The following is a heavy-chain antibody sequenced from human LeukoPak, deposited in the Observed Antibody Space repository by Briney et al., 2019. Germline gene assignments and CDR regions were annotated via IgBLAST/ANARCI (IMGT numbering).Heavy chain of an antibody. CDR3: ARSGYSYGRYYFDS. CDR1: GGSINSGSFI. Sequence: PSETLSLTCTVSGGSINSGSFIWDWIRQPAGKGLEWIGRVFTTGSTNYKPSLKSRVTISVVPSKNQFSLNLISVTVADTAVYYCARSGYSYGRYYFDSWGQGTLVTVSS. J-gene: IGHJ4*02. D-gene: IGHD5-18*01. CDR2: VFTTGST. V-gene: IGHV4-61*02.